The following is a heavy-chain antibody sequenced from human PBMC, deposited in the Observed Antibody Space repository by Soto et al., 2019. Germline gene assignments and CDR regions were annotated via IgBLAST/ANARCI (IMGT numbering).Heavy chain of an antibody. Sequence: SVKVSCKAAGYTFTDYYVHWLRQAPAPGLEWVGWINPNSGDTKYAQKFQGRVTLTRDTSTSTVYMELSSLRSEDTAVYYCPRVTERSSVYWGQGTLVTVSS. V-gene: IGHV1-2*02. CDR1: GYTFTDYY. D-gene: IGHD6-6*01. J-gene: IGHJ4*02. CDR2: INPNSGDT. CDR3: PRVTERSSVY.